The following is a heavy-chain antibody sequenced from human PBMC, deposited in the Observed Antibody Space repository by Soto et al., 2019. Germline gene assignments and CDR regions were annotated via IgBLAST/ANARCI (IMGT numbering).Heavy chain of an antibody. J-gene: IGHJ4*02. V-gene: IGHV3-74*01. CDR2: INSDGSST. CDR3: ARGDITGTRGFEDY. D-gene: IGHD1-7*01. CDR1: GFIFSIYW. Sequence: EVQLVESGGGLVQPGGSLRLSCAASGFIFSIYWMHWVRQAPGKGLVWVSRINSDGSSTNYADSVKGRFTISRDNAKNTLYLQMNRLRAEDTAVYYCARGDITGTRGFEDYWGQGTLVTVSS.